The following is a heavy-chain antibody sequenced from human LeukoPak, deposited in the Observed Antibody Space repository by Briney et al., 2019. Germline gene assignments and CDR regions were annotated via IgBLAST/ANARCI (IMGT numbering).Heavy chain of an antibody. CDR2: ISSSSSTI. V-gene: IGHV3-48*04. CDR3: AKTHFDAWDAFDI. Sequence: GGSLRLSCAASGFTFSSYSMNWVRQAPGKGLEWVSYISSSSSTIYYADSVKGRFTISRDNAKNSLYLQMNSLRAEDTAVYYCAKTHFDAWDAFDIWGQGTMVTVSS. J-gene: IGHJ3*02. D-gene: IGHD2-2*01. CDR1: GFTFSSYS.